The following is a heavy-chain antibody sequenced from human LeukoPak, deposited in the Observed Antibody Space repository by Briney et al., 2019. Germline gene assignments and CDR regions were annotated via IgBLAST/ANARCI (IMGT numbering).Heavy chain of an antibody. D-gene: IGHD2/OR15-2a*01. J-gene: IGHJ4*02. CDR3: VSFYETY. Sequence: GGSLRLSCAASGSNWMHWVRQAPGKGLVWVSHINSDGSWTSYADSVKGRFTISKDNAKNTVYLQMNNLRAEDTAVYYCVSFYETYWGRGTLVTVSS. CDR2: INSDGSWT. CDR1: GSNW. V-gene: IGHV3-74*01.